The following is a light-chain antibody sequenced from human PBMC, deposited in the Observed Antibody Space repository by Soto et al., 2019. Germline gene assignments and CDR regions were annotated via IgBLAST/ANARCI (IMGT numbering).Light chain of an antibody. J-gene: IGLJ3*02. CDR2: EVT. CDR1: RRDIGIYNY. V-gene: IGLV2-14*01. CDR3: TSFTTTNIWV. Sequence: QAASVSGSPGQSITIPCTGTRRDIGIYNYVSWYQQHPGKVPKLIICEVTNRPSGVSDRFSGSKSGNTASLTISGLRAEDEADYYCTSFTTTNIWVFGGGTKLTVL.